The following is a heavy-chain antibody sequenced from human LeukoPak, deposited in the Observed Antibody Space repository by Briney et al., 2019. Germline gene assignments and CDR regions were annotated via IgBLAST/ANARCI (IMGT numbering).Heavy chain of an antibody. V-gene: IGHV5-51*01. CDR2: IYPGDSDT. CDR3: ARKPDGKNWFDS. J-gene: IGHJ5*01. Sequence: GASLKISCKTSGYRFTTYWIGWVRQMPGKGLEWMGIIYPGDSDTKFSPSFQGRVTMSVDKSITTAYLQWSSLKASDIAMYYCARKPDGKNWFDSWGQGTLVTVSS. CDR1: GYRFTTYW. D-gene: IGHD1-14*01.